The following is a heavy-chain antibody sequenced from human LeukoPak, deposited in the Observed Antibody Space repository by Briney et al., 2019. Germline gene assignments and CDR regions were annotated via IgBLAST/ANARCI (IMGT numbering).Heavy chain of an antibody. CDR3: AREERGLMRLFDY. Sequence: GGSLRLSCAASGFTFSNYAMTWVRQAQGKGLEWVSYISSSGRTRYYADSLKGRFTISRDNAKNSLYLQMNSLRAEDTAVYYCAREERGLMRLFDYWGRGTLVTVSS. CDR1: GFTFSNYA. V-gene: IGHV3-48*03. CDR2: ISSSGRTR. J-gene: IGHJ4*02. D-gene: IGHD2-21*02.